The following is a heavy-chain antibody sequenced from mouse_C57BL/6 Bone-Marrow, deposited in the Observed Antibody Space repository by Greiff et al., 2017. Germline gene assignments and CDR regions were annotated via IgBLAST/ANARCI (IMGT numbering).Heavy chain of an antibody. CDR2: IYPRSGNT. CDR1: GYTFTSYG. V-gene: IGHV1-81*01. J-gene: IGHJ3*01. CDR3: ARCGYHGGFAY. Sequence: LQESGAELARPGASVKLSCKASGYTFTSYGISWVKQRTGQGLEWIGEIYPRSGNTYYNEKFKGKATLTADKSSSTAYMELRSLTSEDSAVYFCARCGYHGGFAYWGQGTLVTVPA. D-gene: IGHD2-2*01.